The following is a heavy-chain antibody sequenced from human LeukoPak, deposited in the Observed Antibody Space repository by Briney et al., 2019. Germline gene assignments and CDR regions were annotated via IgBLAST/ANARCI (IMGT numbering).Heavy chain of an antibody. CDR3: ARYTGYSSSWYPLGSYYYYYMDV. V-gene: IGHV3-48*01. D-gene: IGHD6-13*01. Sequence: PGGSLRLSCAASGFTFSSYGMHWVRQAPGKGLEWVAYISSSSSNIYYADSVKGRFTISRDNAKNTLYLQMNSLRAEDTAVYYCARYTGYSSSWYPLGSYYYYYMDVWGKGTTVTVSS. CDR2: ISSSSSNI. J-gene: IGHJ6*03. CDR1: GFTFSSYG.